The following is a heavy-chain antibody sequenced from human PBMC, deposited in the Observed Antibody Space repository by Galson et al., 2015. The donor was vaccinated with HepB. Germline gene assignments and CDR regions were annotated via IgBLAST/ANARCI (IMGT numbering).Heavy chain of an antibody. CDR2: ISSSSSYT. CDR3: ARDQETDSSGPPDY. Sequence: SLRLSCADSGFTFSDYYMSWIRQAPGKGLEWVSYISSSSSYTNYADSVKGRFTISRDNAKNSLYLQMNSLRAEDTAVYYCARDQETDSSGPPDYWGQGTLVTVSS. CDR1: GFTFSDYY. V-gene: IGHV3-11*05. D-gene: IGHD6-19*01. J-gene: IGHJ4*02.